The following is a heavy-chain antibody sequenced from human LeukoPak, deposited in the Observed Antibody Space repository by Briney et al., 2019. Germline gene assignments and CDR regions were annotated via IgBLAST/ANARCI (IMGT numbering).Heavy chain of an antibody. CDR1: GFTFSSYA. J-gene: IGHJ4*02. CDR2: ISGSGGST. D-gene: IGHD6-19*01. V-gene: IGHV3-23*01. Sequence: GGSLRLSCAASGFTFSSYAMSWVRQAPGKGLEWVSAISGSGGSTYYADSVEGRFTISRDNSKSTLYLQMNSLRAEDTAVYYCARLYSSGWYYFDYWGQGTLVTVSS. CDR3: ARLYSSGWYYFDY.